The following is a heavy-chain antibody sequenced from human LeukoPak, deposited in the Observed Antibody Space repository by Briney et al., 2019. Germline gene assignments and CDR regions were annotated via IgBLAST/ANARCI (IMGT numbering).Heavy chain of an antibody. Sequence: SETLSLTCTVSGASISSYYWSWIRQPPGKGLEWIGYIYYSRSTNYNPSLKRRVTISVDTSKNQFSLKLSSVTAADTAVYYCARDVTTTVTSYFDYWGQGTLVTVSS. CDR1: GASISSYY. CDR3: ARDVTTTVTSYFDY. CDR2: IYYSRST. V-gene: IGHV4-59*01. D-gene: IGHD4-17*01. J-gene: IGHJ4*02.